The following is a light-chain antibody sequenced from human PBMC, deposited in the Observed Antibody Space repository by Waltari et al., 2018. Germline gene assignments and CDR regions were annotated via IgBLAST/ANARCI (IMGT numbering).Light chain of an antibody. V-gene: IGLV2-11*01. Sequence: QSALTQPRSVSGSPGQSVTISCTGTTSEVGDYNFVSWYQQHPGKAPKRMIYDVTKRPSWVLDRFSGSKSGNTASLTISGLQAEDEADYYCCSYAGRYNLVFGGGTMLTVL. J-gene: IGLJ2*01. CDR2: DVT. CDR1: TSEVGDYNF. CDR3: CSYAGRYNLV.